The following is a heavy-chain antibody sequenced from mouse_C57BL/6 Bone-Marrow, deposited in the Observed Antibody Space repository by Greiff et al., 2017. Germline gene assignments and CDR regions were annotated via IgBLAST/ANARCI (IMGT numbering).Heavy chain of an antibody. D-gene: IGHD1-1*01. J-gene: IGHJ2*01. CDR1: GYTFTDYY. V-gene: IGHV1-75*01. CDR3: ASDTTTVVATVDY. Sequence: QVQLQQSGPELVKPGASVKISCKASGYTFTDYYINWVKQRPGQGLEWIGWIFPGSGSTYYNENFKVKATLTVDKSSSTAYMLLSSLTSEDSSVYFCASDTTTVVATVDYWGQGTTLTVSS. CDR2: IFPGSGST.